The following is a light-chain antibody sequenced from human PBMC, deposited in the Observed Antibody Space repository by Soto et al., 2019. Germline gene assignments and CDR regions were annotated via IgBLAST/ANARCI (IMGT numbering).Light chain of an antibody. CDR3: QQYYTYSM. CDR2: DAS. V-gene: IGKV1-5*01. Sequence: DIQMTQSPSTLSASVGDRVTLTCRASQSISSWLAWYQQKPGKAPKLLIYDASSLEGGVPSRFSGSGSGTEFTLTISSLQPDDFATYYCQQYYTYSMFGQGTKVQLK. J-gene: IGKJ1*01. CDR1: QSISSW.